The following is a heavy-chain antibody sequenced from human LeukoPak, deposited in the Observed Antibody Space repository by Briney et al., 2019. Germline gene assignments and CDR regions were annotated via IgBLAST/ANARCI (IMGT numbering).Heavy chain of an antibody. Sequence: PGGSLRLSCAASGFTFSSYGMHWVRQAPGKGLEWVAVIWYDGSNKYYADSVKGRFTISRDNSKNTLYLQMNSLRAEDTAVYYCARDSIVGAPGYFDYWGQGTLVTVSS. CDR1: GFTFSSYG. D-gene: IGHD1-26*01. CDR3: ARDSIVGAPGYFDY. J-gene: IGHJ4*02. CDR2: IWYDGSNK. V-gene: IGHV3-33*01.